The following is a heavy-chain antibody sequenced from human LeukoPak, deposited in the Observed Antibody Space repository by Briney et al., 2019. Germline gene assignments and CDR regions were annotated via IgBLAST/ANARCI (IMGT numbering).Heavy chain of an antibody. CDR1: GFTFSSYA. CDR3: AKAIFGVVNY. J-gene: IGHJ4*02. V-gene: IGHV3-30-3*01. CDR2: ISYDGSNK. D-gene: IGHD3-3*01. Sequence: QPGGSLRLSCAASGFTFSSYAMHWVRQAPGKGLEWVAVISYDGSNKYYADSVKGRFTISRDNSKNTLYLQMNSLRAEDTAVYYCAKAIFGVVNYWGQGTLVTVSS.